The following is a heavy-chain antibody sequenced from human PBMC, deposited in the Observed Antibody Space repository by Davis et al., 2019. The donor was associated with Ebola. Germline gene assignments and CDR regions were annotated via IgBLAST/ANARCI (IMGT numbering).Heavy chain of an antibody. Sequence: GESLKISCAASGFTFSSYSMNWVRQAPGKGLEWVSSISSSSSYIYYADSVKGRFTISRDNSKNTLYLQMNSLRAEDTAVYYCARWGGAEFDPWGQGTLVTVSS. CDR1: GFTFSSYS. D-gene: IGHD3-16*01. CDR2: ISSSSSYI. J-gene: IGHJ5*02. V-gene: IGHV3-21*04. CDR3: ARWGGAEFDP.